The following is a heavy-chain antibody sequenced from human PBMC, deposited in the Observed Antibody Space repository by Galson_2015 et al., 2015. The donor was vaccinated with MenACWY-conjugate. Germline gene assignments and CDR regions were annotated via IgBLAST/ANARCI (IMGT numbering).Heavy chain of an antibody. CDR2: INSDGSTI. J-gene: IGHJ5*01. V-gene: IGHV3-74*01. CDR1: GFTFSNYW. D-gene: IGHD5-24*01. Sequence: SLRLSCAASGFTFSNYWMHWVRQVPGKGLVWVSRINSDGSTISYADSVKGRFTISRDNAKNTLYLQMNSLRAEDTAVYYCARGYGGYNLLDSSGHATLVTVSS. CDR3: ARGYGGYNLLDS.